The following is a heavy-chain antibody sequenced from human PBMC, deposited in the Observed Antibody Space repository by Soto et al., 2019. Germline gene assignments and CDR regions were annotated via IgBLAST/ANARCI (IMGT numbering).Heavy chain of an antibody. J-gene: IGHJ6*02. CDR2: INGANGNT. D-gene: IGHD1-1*01. CDR1: GYSFSPYS. CDR3: ARGKGMEENYYYHGMDV. V-gene: IGHV1-3*01. Sequence: QVQVVQSGAEAKKPGASVKVSCKASGYSFSPYSMHWVRQAPGQGLEWMGWINGANGNTRYSQKFKDRVSISRDTPASTGYLELSSVRSEDTAVYYCARGKGMEENYYYHGMDVWGPGTTVIVSS.